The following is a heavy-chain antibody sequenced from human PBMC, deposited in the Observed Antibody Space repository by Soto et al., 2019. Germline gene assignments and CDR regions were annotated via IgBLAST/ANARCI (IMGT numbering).Heavy chain of an antibody. CDR2: IYYSGST. CDR1: GGSISSYY. V-gene: IGHV4-59*08. J-gene: IGHJ4*02. CDR3: ARRGNSYIFFDY. Sequence: PSETLSLTCTVSGGSISSYYWSWIRQPPGKGLECIGYIYYSGSTNYNPSLKSRVTISVDTSKNQFSMRLSSVTAADTAVYYCARRGNSYIFFDYWGQGTLVTVSS. D-gene: IGHD5-18*01.